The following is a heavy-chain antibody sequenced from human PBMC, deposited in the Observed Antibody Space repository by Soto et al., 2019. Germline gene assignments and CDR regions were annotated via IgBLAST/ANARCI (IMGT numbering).Heavy chain of an antibody. CDR2: IYYSGST. J-gene: IGHJ4*02. CDR3: ARGNGIWDY. V-gene: IGHV4-59*08. CDR1: GGSISSYY. D-gene: IGHD1-26*01. Sequence: SETLSLTCTVSGGSISSYYWSWIRQPPGKGLEWIGYIYYSGSTNYNPSLKSRVTISVDTSKNQCSLKLTSLTAADTAVYFCARGNGIWDYWGQGMLVTVSS.